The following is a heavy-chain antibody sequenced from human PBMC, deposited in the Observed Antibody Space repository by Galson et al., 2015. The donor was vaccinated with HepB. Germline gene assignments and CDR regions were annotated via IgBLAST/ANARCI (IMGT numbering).Heavy chain of an antibody. CDR2: ITDRGTP. CDR1: GGSMKNYF. V-gene: IGHV4-59*08. Sequence: ETLSLTCTVSGGSMKNYFWSWLRQSPGQGLEWTGYITDRGTPKYNPSLTSRVTISSDTSQTHFYLRLTSVTAADTAKYYCARTTPSYGRHWPYFDTWGQGILVTVSS. J-gene: IGHJ4*02. CDR3: ARTTPSYGRHWPYFDT. D-gene: IGHD3-10*01.